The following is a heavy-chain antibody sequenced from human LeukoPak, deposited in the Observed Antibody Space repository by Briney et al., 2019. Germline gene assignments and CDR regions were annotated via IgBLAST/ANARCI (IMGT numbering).Heavy chain of an antibody. J-gene: IGHJ4*02. Sequence: SETLSLTCTVSGGSISSYYWSWIRQPARKGLEWIGRIYTSGSTNYNASLKSRVSMSVYTSKNQFSLKLSSVTAADTAVFYCARENSGSYREFDYWGQGTLVTVSS. V-gene: IGHV4-4*07. CDR1: GGSISSYY. CDR3: ARENSGSYREFDY. D-gene: IGHD1-26*01. CDR2: IYTSGST.